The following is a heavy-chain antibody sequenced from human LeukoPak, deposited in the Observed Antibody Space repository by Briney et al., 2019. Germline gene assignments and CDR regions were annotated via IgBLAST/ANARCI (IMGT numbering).Heavy chain of an antibody. J-gene: IGHJ4*02. Sequence: SGGSLSLSCAASGFTFSTYGMHWVRQAPGKGLEWVAFIRKDGSNKYYVDSVKGRFTISRDNSKNTLYLQMNSLRAEDTAVYYCANAFSGSSNYWGQGTTVTVSS. CDR3: ANAFSGSSNY. CDR1: GFTFSTYG. V-gene: IGHV3-30*02. D-gene: IGHD1-26*01. CDR2: IRKDGSNK.